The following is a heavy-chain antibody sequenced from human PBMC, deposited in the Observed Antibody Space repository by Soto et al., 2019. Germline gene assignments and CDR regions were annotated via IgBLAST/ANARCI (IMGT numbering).Heavy chain of an antibody. V-gene: IGHV4-30-2*01. Sequence: TLSLTCAVSGGSISSGGYSWSWIRQPPGKGLEWIGYIYHSGSTYYNPSLKSQVTISVDTSKNQFSLKLSSVTAADTAVYYCARGEERPGSWYFSSPFYFDYWGQGTLVTVAS. D-gene: IGHD6-13*01. CDR3: ARGEERPGSWYFSSPFYFDY. J-gene: IGHJ4*02. CDR1: GGSISSGGYS. CDR2: IYHSGST.